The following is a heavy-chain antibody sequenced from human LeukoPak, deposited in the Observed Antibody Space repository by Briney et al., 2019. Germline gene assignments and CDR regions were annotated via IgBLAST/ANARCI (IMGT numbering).Heavy chain of an antibody. CDR3: ARAGIVGAV. J-gene: IGHJ4*02. CDR1: GYAFSGY. V-gene: IGHV1-2*02. D-gene: IGHD1-26*01. Sequence: ASVKVSCKASGYAFSGYLHWVRQVPGQGLEWMGWISPNSGGTNYAQKFQGRVTMTRDTSISTAYMELSRLRSDDTAVYYCARAGIVGAVWGQGTLVTVSS. CDR2: ISPNSGGT.